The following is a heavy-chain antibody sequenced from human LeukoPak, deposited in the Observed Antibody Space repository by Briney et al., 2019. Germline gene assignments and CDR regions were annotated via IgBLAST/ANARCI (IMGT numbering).Heavy chain of an antibody. J-gene: IGHJ4*02. CDR1: GFTFSDYY. CDR2: ISSSGSTI. Sequence: GGSLRLSCAASGFTFSDYYMSWIRQAPGKGLEWVSYISSSGSTIYYADSVKGRFTISRDNAKNSLYLHMNSLRAEDTAVYYCARERAITMVRGVIDYWGQGTLVTVSS. V-gene: IGHV3-11*01. CDR3: ARERAITMVRGVIDY. D-gene: IGHD3-10*01.